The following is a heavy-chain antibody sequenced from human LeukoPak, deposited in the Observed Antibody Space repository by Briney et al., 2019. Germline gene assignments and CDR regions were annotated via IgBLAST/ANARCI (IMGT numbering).Heavy chain of an antibody. Sequence: GGSLRLSCAASGFTFSYYTLNWVRQAPGRGLEWLSYISGSGSTIYYADSVRGRFTTSRDNAKTSLYLQMNSLRADDTAVYYCARDRLLYYYDSGPTGHFQHWGQGTLVTV. CDR2: ISGSGSTI. J-gene: IGHJ1*01. V-gene: IGHV3-48*04. CDR3: ARDRLLYYYDSGPTGHFQH. D-gene: IGHD3-22*01. CDR1: GFTFSYYT.